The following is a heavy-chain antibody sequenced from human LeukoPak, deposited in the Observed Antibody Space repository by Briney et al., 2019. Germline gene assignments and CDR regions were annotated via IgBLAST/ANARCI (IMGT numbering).Heavy chain of an antibody. V-gene: IGHV5-10-1*01. CDR3: ASRVTVTPYNWFDP. D-gene: IGHD4-17*01. Sequence: GESLKISCKGSGYSFTSNWITWVRQMPGKGLEWMGRIDPSDSYTNYSPSFQGHVAISADKSTSTAYLQWSSLKASDTAMYYCASRVTVTPYNWFDPWGQGTLVTVSS. J-gene: IGHJ5*02. CDR2: IDPSDSYT. CDR1: GYSFTSNW.